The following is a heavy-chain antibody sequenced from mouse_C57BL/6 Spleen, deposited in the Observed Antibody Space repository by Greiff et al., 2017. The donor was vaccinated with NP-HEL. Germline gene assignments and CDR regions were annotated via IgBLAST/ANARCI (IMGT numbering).Heavy chain of an antibody. J-gene: IGHJ4*01. CDR2: FYPGSGSI. CDR1: GYTFTEYT. D-gene: IGHD1-1*01. V-gene: IGHV1-62-2*01. CDR3: AIHEEGIITTGAMDY. Sequence: VQLQQSGAELVKPGASVKLSCKASGYTFTEYTIHWVKQRSGQGLEWIGWFYPGSGSIKYNEKFKDKATLTADKSTSTVYMELSRLTSEDSAVYYYAIHEEGIITTGAMDYWGQGTSVTVSS.